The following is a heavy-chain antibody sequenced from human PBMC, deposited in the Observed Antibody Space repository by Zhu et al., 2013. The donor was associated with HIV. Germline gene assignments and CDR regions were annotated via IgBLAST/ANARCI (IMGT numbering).Heavy chain of an antibody. V-gene: IGHV1-46*01. D-gene: IGHD1-26*01. Sequence: QVQLMQSGAEVKKPGASLNVSCKTSGYSFPSYYMNWVRQAPGQGLEWIGIVNQNDGSARFAPKFQGRVTMTRDTSTSTVYMELSSLRSEDTAVYYCARGGAVGAITRAFDIWGQGTMVTVSS. CDR3: ARGGAVGAITRAFDI. CDR2: VNQNDGSA. CDR1: GYSFPSYY. J-gene: IGHJ3*02.